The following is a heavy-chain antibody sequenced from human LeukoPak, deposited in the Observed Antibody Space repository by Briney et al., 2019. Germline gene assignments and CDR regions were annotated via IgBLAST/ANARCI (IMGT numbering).Heavy chain of an antibody. CDR2: INPNSGGT. CDR1: GYTFTGYY. Sequence: ASVKVSFKASGYTFTGYYMHWVRQAPRQGLEWMGRINPNSGGTNHAQKFQGRVTMTRDTSINTAYMELSRLRSDDTAVYYCARTIAVAGDAFDIWGQGTMVTVSS. V-gene: IGHV1-2*06. J-gene: IGHJ3*02. D-gene: IGHD6-19*01. CDR3: ARTIAVAGDAFDI.